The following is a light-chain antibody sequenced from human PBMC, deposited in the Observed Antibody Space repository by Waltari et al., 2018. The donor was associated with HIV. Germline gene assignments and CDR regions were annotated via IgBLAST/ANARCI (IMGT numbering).Light chain of an antibody. J-gene: IGKJ2*01. CDR3: QQYGTSPPYT. CDR2: GAS. V-gene: IGKV3-20*01. CDR1: QNVSSAY. Sequence: EDVLTQSPGTLSLSPGERATLSCRASQNVSSAYLAWYQQKPGQAPRVLIYGASSRATGIPDRFSGSGSGTDFTLTISRLDPEDFAVYYCQQYGTSPPYTFGQGTRLDIK.